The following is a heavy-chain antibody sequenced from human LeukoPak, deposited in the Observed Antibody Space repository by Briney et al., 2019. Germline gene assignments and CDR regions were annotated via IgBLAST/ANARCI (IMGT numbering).Heavy chain of an antibody. CDR1: GYTFTSYG. CDR2: ISAYNGNT. V-gene: IGHV1-18*04. Sequence: ASVKVSCKASGYTFTSYGISWVRQAPGQGLEWMGWISAYNGNTNYAQKLRGRVTMTTDTSTSTAYMELRSLRSADTAVYYCARVYDFWSGYGGSNWFDPWGQGTLVAVSS. J-gene: IGHJ5*02. CDR3: ARVYDFWSGYGGSNWFDP. D-gene: IGHD3-3*01.